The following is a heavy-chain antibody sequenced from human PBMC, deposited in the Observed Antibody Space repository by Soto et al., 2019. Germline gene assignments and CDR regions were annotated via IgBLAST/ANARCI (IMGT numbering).Heavy chain of an antibody. CDR1: GGSISSGGYY. CDR2: IYYSGST. V-gene: IGHV4-31*03. D-gene: IGHD3-3*01. CDR3: ARRITIFGVVISDWFDP. Sequence: LSLTCTVSGGSISSGGYYWSWIRQHPGKGLEWIGYIYYSGSTYYNPSLKSRVTISVDTSKNQFSLKLSSVTAADTAVYYCARRITIFGVVISDWFDPWGQGTLVTVSS. J-gene: IGHJ5*02.